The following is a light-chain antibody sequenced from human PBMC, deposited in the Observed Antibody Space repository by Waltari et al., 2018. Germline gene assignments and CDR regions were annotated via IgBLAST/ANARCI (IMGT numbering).Light chain of an antibody. J-gene: IGKJ4*01. CDR1: QSISSW. V-gene: IGKV1-5*03. Sequence: DIQMTQSPSTLSASVGDRVTITCRASQSISSWLAWYQQKPGKAPKRLIYKASSLESGDPSMVSGRGSGTEFTLTISSLQPEDFATYYCQQYNYYPLTVGGGTKVEIK. CDR3: QQYNYYPLT. CDR2: KAS.